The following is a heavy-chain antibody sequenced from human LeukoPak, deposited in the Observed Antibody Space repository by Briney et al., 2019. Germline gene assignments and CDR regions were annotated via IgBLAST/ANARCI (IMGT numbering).Heavy chain of an antibody. CDR2: ISTYNGNT. V-gene: IGHV1-18*01. CDR3: ARLTHRSSDAFDI. Sequence: ASVKVSCKASGYSFVLYGISWVRQAPGQGPEWMGWISTYNGNTKYAEKFQGRVTMTTDTPTSTAYMELRSLRSDDTAVYYCARLTHRSSDAFDIWGQGTMVTVSS. J-gene: IGHJ3*02. D-gene: IGHD1-26*01. CDR1: GYSFVLYG.